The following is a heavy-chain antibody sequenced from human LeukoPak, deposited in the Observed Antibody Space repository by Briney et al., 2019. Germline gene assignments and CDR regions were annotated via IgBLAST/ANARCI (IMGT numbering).Heavy chain of an antibody. CDR1: GYTFTGYY. V-gene: IGHV1-2*02. J-gene: IGHJ6*03. D-gene: IGHD5-12*01. CDR3: ARGGYSGYENFYYYYYYMDV. CDR2: INPNSGGT. Sequence: ASVKVSCKASGYTFTGYYMHWVRQAPGQGLEWVGWINPNSGGTNYAQKFQGRVTMTRDTSISTAYMELSRLRSDDTAVYYCARGGYSGYENFYYYYYYMDVWGKGTTVTISS.